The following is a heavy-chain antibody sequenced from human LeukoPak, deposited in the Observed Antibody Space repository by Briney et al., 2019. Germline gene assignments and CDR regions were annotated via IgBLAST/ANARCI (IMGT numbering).Heavy chain of an antibody. D-gene: IGHD3-16*01. V-gene: IGHV2-5*02. CDR3: AHRRGGFETRIFDY. CDR2: IYWDDDK. CDR1: GFSLSTSGVG. J-gene: IGHJ4*02. Sequence: ESGPTLVNPTETLTLTCTFSGFSLSTSGVGVGWIRQPPGKALEWLALIYWDDDKRYSPSLRSRLTITKDTSKNQVVLTMTNMDPVDTATYCCAHRRGGFETRIFDYWGQGTLVTVSS.